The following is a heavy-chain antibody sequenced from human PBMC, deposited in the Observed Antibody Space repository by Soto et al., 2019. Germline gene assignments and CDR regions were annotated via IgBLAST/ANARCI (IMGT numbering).Heavy chain of an antibody. V-gene: IGHV3-30-3*01. CDR3: ARDAPDYGDYSSDY. D-gene: IGHD4-17*01. Sequence: GGSLRLSCAASGFTFSSYAMHWVRQTPGKGLEWVAVISYDGSNKYYADSVKGRFTISRDNSKNTLYLQMNSLRAEDTAVYYCARDAPDYGDYSSDYWGQGTLVTVSS. J-gene: IGHJ4*02. CDR1: GFTFSSYA. CDR2: ISYDGSNK.